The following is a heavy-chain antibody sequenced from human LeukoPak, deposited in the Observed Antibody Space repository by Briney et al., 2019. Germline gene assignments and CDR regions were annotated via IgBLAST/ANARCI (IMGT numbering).Heavy chain of an antibody. D-gene: IGHD6-6*01. V-gene: IGHV3-21*01. CDR2: ISSSSSYI. Sequence: PGGSLRLSCAASGFTFSSYSMNWVRQAPGKGLEWVSSISSSSSYIYYADSVKGRFTISRDNAKNSLYLQMNSLRAEDTAVYYCASGSSSRYYYMDVWGKGTTVTVSS. CDR3: ASGSSSRYYYMDV. CDR1: GFTFSSYS. J-gene: IGHJ6*03.